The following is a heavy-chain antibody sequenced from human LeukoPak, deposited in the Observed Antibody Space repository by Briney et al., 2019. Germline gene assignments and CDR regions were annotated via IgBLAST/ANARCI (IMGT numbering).Heavy chain of an antibody. CDR1: GFTFSSYW. CDR2: INSDGSTT. CDR3: ARDRIAAAGIFY. D-gene: IGHD6-13*01. Sequence: GGSLRLSCAASGFTFSSYWMHWVRQAPGKGLVWVSRINSDGSTTSYADSVKGRFTISRDNAKNSLYLQMNSLRAEDTAVYYCARDRIAAAGIFYWGQGTLVTVSS. V-gene: IGHV3-74*01. J-gene: IGHJ4*02.